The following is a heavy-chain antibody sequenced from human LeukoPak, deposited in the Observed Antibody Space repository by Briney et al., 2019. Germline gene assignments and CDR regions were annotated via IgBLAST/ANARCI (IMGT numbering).Heavy chain of an antibody. CDR1: GLTFNKAW. Sequence: GGSLRLSCAASGLTFNKAWMSWVRQAPGKGLEWVGRIKSKTDGGTTDYAAPVKGRFTISRDDSKNTLYLQMNSLKTEDTAVYYCTTGLKYYYDSSGYRGNDYWGQGTLVTVSS. J-gene: IGHJ4*02. D-gene: IGHD3-22*01. CDR3: TTGLKYYYDSSGYRGNDY. V-gene: IGHV3-15*01. CDR2: IKSKTDGGTT.